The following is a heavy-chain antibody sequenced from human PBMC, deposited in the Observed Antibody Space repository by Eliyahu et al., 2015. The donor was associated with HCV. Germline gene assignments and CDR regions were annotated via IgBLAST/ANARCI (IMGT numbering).Heavy chain of an antibody. V-gene: IGHV3-53*01. J-gene: IGHJ6*02. CDR3: ARDRSYDIWVMDV. CDR1: GFTVSSNY. D-gene: IGHD3-9*01. Sequence: EVQLVESGGGLIQPGGSLRLSCAASGFTVSSNYMSWVRQAPGKGLEWVSVIYSGGSTYYADSVKGRFTISRDNSKNTLYLQMNSLRAEDTAVYYCARDRSYDIWVMDVWGQGTTVTVSS. CDR2: IYSGGST.